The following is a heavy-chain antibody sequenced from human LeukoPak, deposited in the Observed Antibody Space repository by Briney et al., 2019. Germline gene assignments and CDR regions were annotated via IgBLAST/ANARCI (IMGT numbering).Heavy chain of an antibody. V-gene: IGHV4-59*13. D-gene: IGHD3-22*01. CDR2: IYYSGST. Sequence: NPSETPSLTCTVSGGSISSYYWSWIRQPPGKGLEWIEYIYYSGSTNYNPSLKSRVTISVDTSKNQFSLNLSSVTAADTAEYYCARVSYDSSGYYGTNAFDIWGQGTMVTVSS. CDR1: GGSISSYY. J-gene: IGHJ3*02. CDR3: ARVSYDSSGYYGTNAFDI.